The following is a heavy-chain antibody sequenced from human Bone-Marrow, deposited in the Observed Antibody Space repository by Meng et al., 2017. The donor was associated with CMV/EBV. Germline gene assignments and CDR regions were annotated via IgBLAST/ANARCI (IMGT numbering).Heavy chain of an antibody. D-gene: IGHD1/OR15-1a*01. V-gene: IGHV3-9*01. CDR1: GFTFDDYA. Sequence: SLKISCAASGFTFDDYAMHWVRQVPGKGLEWVSGISWNSKNMGYADSVKGRFTISRDNAKNSLYLQMNSLRAEDTAVYYCARNWNNDYWGQGTLVTVSS. CDR2: ISWNSKNM. J-gene: IGHJ4*02. CDR3: ARNWNNDY.